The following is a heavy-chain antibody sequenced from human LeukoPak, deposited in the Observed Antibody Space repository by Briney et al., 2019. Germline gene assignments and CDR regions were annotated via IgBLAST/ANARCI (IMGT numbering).Heavy chain of an antibody. CDR2: INLNSGGT. V-gene: IGHV1-2*02. D-gene: IGHD5-24*01. Sequence: ASVKVSCKASGYPFTYYYIHWVRQAPGQGLEWMGWINLNSGGTNYAQKFQRRVTMTRVPSITTAYMVLSRLISDDTAVYCWARVPDGNSVFSLDYWGQGSLVTVSS. J-gene: IGHJ4*02. CDR3: ARVPDGNSVFSLDY. CDR1: GYPFTYYY.